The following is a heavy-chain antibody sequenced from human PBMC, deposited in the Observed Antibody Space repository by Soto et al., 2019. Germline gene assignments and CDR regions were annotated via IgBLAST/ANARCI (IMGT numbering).Heavy chain of an antibody. D-gene: IGHD2-15*01. CDR2: INSDGSST. CDR3: ARAYCSGGSFYYYSYSDMDV. CDR1: VLTFSSYL. Sequence: GGSLRLSCAASVLTFSSYLMYWVLQAPGKGLVWVSRINSDGSSTSYADSVKGRFTISRDNAKNTLYLQMNSLRAEDTAVYYCARAYCSGGSFYYYSYSDMDVWGKGTTLTISS. V-gene: IGHV3-74*01. J-gene: IGHJ6*03.